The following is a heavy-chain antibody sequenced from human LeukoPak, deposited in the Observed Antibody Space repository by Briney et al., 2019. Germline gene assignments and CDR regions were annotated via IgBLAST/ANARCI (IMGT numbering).Heavy chain of an antibody. V-gene: IGHV4-34*01. CDR3: AREANYYGSGSYFEGTFDY. D-gene: IGHD3-10*01. Sequence: SETLSLTCAVYGGSFSGYYWSWIRQPPGKGLEWIGEINHRGSTNYNPSLKRRVTISVDTSKNAFSLKLTSVTAADTAVYYCAREANYYGSGSYFEGTFDYWGQGSLVTVSS. J-gene: IGHJ4*02. CDR2: INHRGST. CDR1: GGSFSGYY.